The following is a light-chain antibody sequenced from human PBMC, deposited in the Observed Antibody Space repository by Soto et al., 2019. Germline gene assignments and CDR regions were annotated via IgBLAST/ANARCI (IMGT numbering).Light chain of an antibody. CDR2: DAS. V-gene: IGKV1-33*01. Sequence: IQVTQSQSSLSASVGDRVTITCRASQSISSYLNWYQQQPGKAPKVLIYDASKLQTGVPSRFSGRGSGKDFTFTISSLQPDDRVRYYCQQSYALPFTFGQGTRLEIK. CDR1: QSISSY. J-gene: IGKJ5*01. CDR3: QQSYALPFT.